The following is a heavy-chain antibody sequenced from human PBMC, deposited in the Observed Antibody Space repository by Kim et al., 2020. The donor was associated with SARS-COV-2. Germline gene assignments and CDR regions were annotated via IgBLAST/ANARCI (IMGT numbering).Heavy chain of an antibody. Sequence: DSVKGRFTISRDNAKNTLYLQMNSLRAEDTAVYYCAKDRSLGVVAAAFDYWGQGTLVTVSS. CDR3: AKDRSLGVVAAAFDY. D-gene: IGHD2-15*01. J-gene: IGHJ4*02. V-gene: IGHV3-23*01.